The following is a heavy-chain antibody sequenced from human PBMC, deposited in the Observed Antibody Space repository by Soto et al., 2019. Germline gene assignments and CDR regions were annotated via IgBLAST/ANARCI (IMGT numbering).Heavy chain of an antibody. D-gene: IGHD3-10*01. V-gene: IGHV3-23*01. CDR1: GFTFSSYA. CDR3: AKDLTGFGEYYYYGMDV. J-gene: IGHJ6*02. CDR2: ISGSGGSK. Sequence: GGSLRLSCAASGFTFSSYAMSWVRQAPGKGLEWVSAISGSGGSKYYADSVKGRFTISRDNSKNTLYLQMTSLRAEDTAVYYCAKDLTGFGEYYYYGMDVWGQGTTVTVSS.